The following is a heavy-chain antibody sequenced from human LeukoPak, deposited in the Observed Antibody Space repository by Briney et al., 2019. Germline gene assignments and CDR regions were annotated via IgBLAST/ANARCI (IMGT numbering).Heavy chain of an antibody. D-gene: IGHD3-10*01. V-gene: IGHV4-4*07. CDR3: ARDLRSTSYYYGSGSYWSWFDP. Sequence: SETLSLTCTVSGGSISSYYWSWIRQPPGKGLVWIGRIYTSGSTNYNPSLKSRVTMSVDTSKNQFSLKLSSVTAADTAVYYCARDLRSTSYYYGSGSYWSWFDPWGQGTLVTVSS. CDR2: IYTSGST. CDR1: GGSISSYY. J-gene: IGHJ5*02.